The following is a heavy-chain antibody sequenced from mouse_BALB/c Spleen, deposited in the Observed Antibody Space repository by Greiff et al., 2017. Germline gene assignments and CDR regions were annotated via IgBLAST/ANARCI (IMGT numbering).Heavy chain of an antibody. CDR1: GYTFTSYW. D-gene: IGHD2-4*01. J-gene: IGHJ4*01. Sequence: VKLVESGAELARPGASVKLSCKASGYTFTSYWMQWVKQRPGQGLEWIGAIYPGDGDTRYTQKFKGKATLTADKSSSTAYMQLSSLASEDSAVYYCARGSFYYDYDEDYWGQGTSVTVSS. CDR3: ARGSFYYDYDEDY. V-gene: IGHV1-87*01. CDR2: IYPGDGDT.